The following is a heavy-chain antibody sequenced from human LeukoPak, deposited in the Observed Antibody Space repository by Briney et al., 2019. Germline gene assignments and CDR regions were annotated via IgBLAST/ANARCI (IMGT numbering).Heavy chain of an antibody. CDR3: ARDEVRFPRVFQH. Sequence: SETLSLTCTVSGGSISSYYWSWIRQPPGKGLEWIGYIYYSGSTNYNPSLKSRVTISVDTSKNQFSLKLSSVTAADTAVYYCARDEVRFPRVFQHWGQGTLVTVSS. D-gene: IGHD3-10*01. CDR2: IYYSGST. CDR1: GGSISSYY. V-gene: IGHV4-59*01. J-gene: IGHJ1*01.